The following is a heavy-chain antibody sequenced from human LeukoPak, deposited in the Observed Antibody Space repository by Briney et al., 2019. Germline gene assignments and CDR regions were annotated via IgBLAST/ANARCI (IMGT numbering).Heavy chain of an antibody. CDR2: IYYSGTT. J-gene: IGHJ5*02. CDR1: GGSISSYY. V-gene: IGHV4-59*12. Sequence: SETLSLTCTVSGGSISSYYWNWIRQPPGKGLEWIGYIYYSGTTNYNPSLKSRVTISVDTSKNQFSLKLSSVTAADTAVYYCARDVASHYYGSGSYYSGAWFDPWGQGTLVTVSS. D-gene: IGHD3-10*01. CDR3: ARDVASHYYGSGSYYSGAWFDP.